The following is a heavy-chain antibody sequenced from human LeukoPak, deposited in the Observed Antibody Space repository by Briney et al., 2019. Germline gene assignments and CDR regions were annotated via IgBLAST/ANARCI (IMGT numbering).Heavy chain of an antibody. J-gene: IGHJ4*02. CDR3: ARTSPHNYYGSGSYLFDY. CDR2: INPNSGGT. V-gene: IGHV1-2*02. CDR1: GYTFTGYC. D-gene: IGHD3-10*01. Sequence: GASVKVSCKASGYTFTGYCMHWVRQAPGQGLERMGWINPNSGGTNYAQKFQGRVTMTRDTSISTAYMELSRLRSDDTAVYYCARTSPHNYYGSGSYLFDYWGQGTLVTVSS.